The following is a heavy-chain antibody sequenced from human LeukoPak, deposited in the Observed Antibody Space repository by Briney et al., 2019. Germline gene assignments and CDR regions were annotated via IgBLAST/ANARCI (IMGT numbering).Heavy chain of an antibody. Sequence: ASVTLSLTCTVSGGSINSYYWSWIRQPAGKGLEWIGRIYPSGSTNYNPSLKSRVTMSLDTSKNQFSLKLSSVTAADTAVYYCARDLTLAATGTIGYWGQGTLVTVSS. V-gene: IGHV4-4*07. J-gene: IGHJ4*02. CDR1: GGSINSYY. D-gene: IGHD6-13*01. CDR3: ARDLTLAATGTIGY. CDR2: IYPSGST.